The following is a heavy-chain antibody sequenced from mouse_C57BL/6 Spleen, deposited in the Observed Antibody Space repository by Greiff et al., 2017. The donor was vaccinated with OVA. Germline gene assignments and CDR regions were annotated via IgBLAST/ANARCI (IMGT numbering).Heavy chain of an antibody. Sequence: VQLQQSGAELVMPGASVKLSCKASGYTFTSYWMHWVKQRPGQGLEWIGEIDPSDSYSNYNQKFKGKSTLTVDKSSSTAYMQLSSLTSEDSAVYYCARGNWDDAMDYWGQGTSVTVSS. V-gene: IGHV1-69*01. CDR1: GYTFTSYW. J-gene: IGHJ4*01. CDR3: ARGNWDDAMDY. CDR2: IDPSDSYS. D-gene: IGHD4-1*01.